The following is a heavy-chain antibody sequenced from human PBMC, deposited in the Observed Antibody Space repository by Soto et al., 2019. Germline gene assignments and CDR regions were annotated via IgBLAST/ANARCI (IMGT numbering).Heavy chain of an antibody. J-gene: IGHJ4*02. CDR3: VRRGDYCSAGACFPY. D-gene: IGHD2-15*01. Sequence: GGSLRLSCAASGFTFGSYWMHWVRQGPGKGPEWVSRINPDGSSIAYADSVKGRFTISRDNAKNTVYLQLNSLRVEDAAVYYCVRRGDYCSAGACFPYWGQGTLVTVSS. V-gene: IGHV3-74*01. CDR2: INPDGSSI. CDR1: GFTFGSYW.